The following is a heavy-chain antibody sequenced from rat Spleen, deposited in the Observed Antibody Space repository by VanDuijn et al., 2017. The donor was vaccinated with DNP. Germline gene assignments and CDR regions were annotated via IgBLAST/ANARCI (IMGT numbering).Heavy chain of an antibody. CDR2: IMHDGGSS. J-gene: IGHJ4*01. CDR1: GFTFSNYW. Sequence: EVQLVETGGDLVQPGRSLQLSCVASGFTFSNYWMYWIRQAPGKGLEWVASIMHDGGSSFYRDSVKGRFTVSRDNAKTTLYLQMDSLRSEDTATYYCARGDAWGQGTSVTVSS. V-gene: IGHV5-58*01. CDR3: ARGDA.